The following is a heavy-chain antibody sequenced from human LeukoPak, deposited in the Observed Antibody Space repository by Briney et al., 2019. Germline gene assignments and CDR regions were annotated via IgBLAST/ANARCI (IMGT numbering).Heavy chain of an antibody. D-gene: IGHD3-22*01. J-gene: IGHJ5*02. CDR1: GGSISSSSYY. CDR2: IYYSGST. CDR3: ARDNNMIVVAQGWFDP. Sequence: SETLSLTCTVSGGSISSSSYYWGWIRQPPGKGLEWIGSIYYSGSTYYNPSLKSRVTISVDTSKNQFSLKLSSVTAADTAVYYCARDNNMIVVAQGWFDPWGQGTLVTVSS. V-gene: IGHV4-39*07.